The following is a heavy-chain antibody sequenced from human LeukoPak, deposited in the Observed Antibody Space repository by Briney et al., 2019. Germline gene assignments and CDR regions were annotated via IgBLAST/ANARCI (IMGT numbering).Heavy chain of an antibody. V-gene: IGHV4-59*01. CDR2: IYYSGTT. CDR3: AREDPQTTVPEGMDV. D-gene: IGHD4-17*01. J-gene: IGHJ6*02. CDR1: GGSISYYY. Sequence: SETLSLTCTVSGGSISYYYRSWIRQSPGKGLEWIGYIYYSGTTNYNPSLKSRVTISVDTSKNQFSLQLRSVTAADTAVYYCAREDPQTTVPEGMDVWGQGTTVTVSS.